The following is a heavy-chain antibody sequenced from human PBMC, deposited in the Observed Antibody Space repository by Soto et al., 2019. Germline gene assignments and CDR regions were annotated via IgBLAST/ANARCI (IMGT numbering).Heavy chain of an antibody. CDR3: ARTDSSSSSN. V-gene: IGHV1-8*02. Sequence: QVQLVQSGAEVKKPGSSVKVSCKASGGTFSSYAISWVRQATGQGLEWMGWMNPNSGNTGYAQKFQGRVTMTRNTSISTAYMELSSLRSEDTAVYYCARTDSSSSSNWGQGTLVTVSS. J-gene: IGHJ4*02. CDR2: MNPNSGNT. D-gene: IGHD6-6*01. CDR1: GGTFSSYA.